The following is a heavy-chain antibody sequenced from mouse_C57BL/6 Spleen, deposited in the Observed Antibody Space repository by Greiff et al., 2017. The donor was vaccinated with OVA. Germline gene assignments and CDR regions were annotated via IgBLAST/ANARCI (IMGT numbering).Heavy chain of an antibody. CDR1: GYAFSSYW. CDR3: AREGYYGSSPLFAY. D-gene: IGHD1-1*01. V-gene: IGHV1-80*01. CDR2: IYPGDGDT. Sequence: QVQLKQSGAELVKPGASVKISCKASGYAFSSYWMNWVKQRPGKGLEWIGQIYPGDGDTNYNGKFKGKATLTADKSSSTAYMQLSSLTSEDSAVYFCAREGYYGSSPLFAYWGQGTLVTVSA. J-gene: IGHJ3*01.